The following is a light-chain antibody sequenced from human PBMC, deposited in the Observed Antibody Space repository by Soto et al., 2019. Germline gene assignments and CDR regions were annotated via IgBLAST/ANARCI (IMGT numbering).Light chain of an antibody. V-gene: IGKV3-20*01. CDR2: GAS. Sequence: ETVLTQSPGTLSSSPGERATLSCRASQSVSRNNLVWYQQRPGQPPRLLIYGASSRATGIPDRFSGGGSGTDFTLTISRLEPEDFAVYYCQQYGSSPLTFGGGAKVDIK. CDR3: QQYGSSPLT. CDR1: QSVSRNN. J-gene: IGKJ4*01.